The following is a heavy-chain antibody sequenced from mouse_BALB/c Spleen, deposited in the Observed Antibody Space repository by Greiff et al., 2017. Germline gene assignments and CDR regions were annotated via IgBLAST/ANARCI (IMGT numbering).Heavy chain of an antibody. CDR2: ISSGSSTI. CDR3: ARRGCITTVDYAMDY. J-gene: IGHJ4*01. Sequence: DVMLVESGGGLVQPGGSRKLSCAASGFTFSSFGMHWVRQAPEKGLEWVAYISSGSSTIYYADTVKGRFTISRDNPKNTLFLQMTSLRSEDTAMYYCARRGCITTVDYAMDYWGQGTSVTVSS. CDR1: GFTFSSFG. D-gene: IGHD1-1*01. V-gene: IGHV5-17*02.